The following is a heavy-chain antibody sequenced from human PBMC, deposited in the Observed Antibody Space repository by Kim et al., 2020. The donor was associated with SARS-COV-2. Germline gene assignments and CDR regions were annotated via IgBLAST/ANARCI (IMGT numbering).Heavy chain of an antibody. D-gene: IGHD3-3*01. Sequence: GGSLRLSCTVSGVAFSNYAMTWVRQVPEKGLEWVSAVSGSGDKTYYADSVKGRFTISRENSKSTLYLQMKSLRAEDTAIYYCALKGSFGSGYGGQGTLVTVSS. J-gene: IGHJ4*02. V-gene: IGHV3-23*01. CDR2: VSGSGDKT. CDR1: GVAFSNYA. CDR3: ALKGSFGSGY.